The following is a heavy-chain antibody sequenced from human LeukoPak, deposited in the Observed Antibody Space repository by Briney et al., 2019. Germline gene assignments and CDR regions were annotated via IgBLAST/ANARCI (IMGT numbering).Heavy chain of an antibody. CDR1: GFTFSSYA. CDR3: ARDQPEQWLVRYYYYGMDV. J-gene: IGHJ6*02. V-gene: IGHV3-23*01. CDR2: ISGSGGST. Sequence: GGSLRLSCAASGFTFSSYAMSWVRQAPGKELEWVSAISGSGGSTYYADSVKGRFTISRDNAKNSLYLQMNSLRAEDTAVYYCARDQPEQWLVRYYYYGMDVWGQGTTVTVSS. D-gene: IGHD6-19*01.